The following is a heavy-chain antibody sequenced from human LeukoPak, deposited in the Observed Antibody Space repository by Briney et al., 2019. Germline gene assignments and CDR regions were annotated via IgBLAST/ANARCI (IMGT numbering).Heavy chain of an antibody. J-gene: IGHJ3*02. CDR3: ARDPVATPSVPFDI. CDR2: IYYSGST. V-gene: IGHV4-39*02. Sequence: PSETLSLTCTVSGGSISSSSYYWGWIRQPPGKGLEWIGSIYYSGSTYYNPSLKSRVTISVDTSKNQFSLKLSSVTAADTAVYYCARDPVATPSVPFDIWGQGTMVTVSS. CDR1: GGSISSSSYY. D-gene: IGHD5-12*01.